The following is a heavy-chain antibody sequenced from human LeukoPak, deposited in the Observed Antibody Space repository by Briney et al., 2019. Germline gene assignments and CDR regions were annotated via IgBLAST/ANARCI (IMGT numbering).Heavy chain of an antibody. V-gene: IGHV4-39*01. J-gene: IGHJ4*02. CDR3: ARQYSSGATE. Sequence: SETLSLTCTVYGGSISSSSYSWGWIRQPPGKGREWIGSICYSGSTYSNPSLKSRVTISEDTSKNHFPLKLSSVTAADTAVYYCARQYSSGATEWGQGTLVTVSS. CDR2: ICYSGST. CDR1: GGSISSSSYS. D-gene: IGHD2-15*01.